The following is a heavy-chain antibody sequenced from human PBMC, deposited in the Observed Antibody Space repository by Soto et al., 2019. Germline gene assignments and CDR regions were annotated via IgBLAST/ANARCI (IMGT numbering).Heavy chain of an antibody. V-gene: IGHV3-23*01. CDR3: AKSPEYYDFWSGYYDY. J-gene: IGHJ4*02. Sequence: GGSQRLSCAASGFTFSNAWMSWVRQAPGKGLEWVSVFEGSGGGAYYADSVKGRFTISRDNSKNTLYLQMNRLRVEDTAVYYCAKSPEYYDFWSGYYDYWGQGILVTVSS. CDR1: GFTFSNAW. D-gene: IGHD3-3*01. CDR2: FEGSGGGA.